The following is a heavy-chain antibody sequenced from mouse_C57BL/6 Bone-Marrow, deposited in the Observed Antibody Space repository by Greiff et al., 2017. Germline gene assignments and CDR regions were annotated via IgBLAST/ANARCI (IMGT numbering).Heavy chain of an antibody. J-gene: IGHJ4*01. CDR2: IRNKANNPAT. CDR3: LRYDHAMDY. CDR1: GFTFSDAW. D-gene: IGHD2-12*01. Sequence: EVKVEESGGGLVQPGGSMKLSCAASGFTFSDAWMDWVRQSPEKGLEWVAEIRNKANNPATYYAESVRGRFTISRDDSKSSVYLQMNSLRAEDTGIDYCLRYDHAMDYWGQGTSVTVSS. V-gene: IGHV6-6*01.